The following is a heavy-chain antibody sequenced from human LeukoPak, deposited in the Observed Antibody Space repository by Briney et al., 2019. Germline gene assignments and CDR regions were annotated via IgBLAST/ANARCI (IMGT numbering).Heavy chain of an antibody. V-gene: IGHV4-34*01. J-gene: IGHJ4*02. D-gene: IGHD3-10*01. CDR3: VRRAGFGEALDFDY. Sequence: SETLSLTCAVYGGSFSGYYWSWIRQPPGKGLEWIGQITHSGITNYNPSLKSRVTISLDTSKNQFSLNLSSVTAADTAVYYCVRRAGFGEALDFDYWGQGTLVTVSS. CDR2: ITHSGIT. CDR1: GGSFSGYY.